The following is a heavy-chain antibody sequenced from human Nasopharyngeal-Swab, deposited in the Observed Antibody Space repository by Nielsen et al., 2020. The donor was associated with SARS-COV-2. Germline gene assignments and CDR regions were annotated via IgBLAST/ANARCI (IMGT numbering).Heavy chain of an antibody. J-gene: IGHJ4*02. CDR2: ISGSGGST. V-gene: IGHV3-23*01. CDR3: AKLDSSGWLLFDY. D-gene: IGHD6-19*01. Sequence: WIRQPPGKGLEWVSAISGSGGSTYYADSVKGRFTISRDNSKNTLYLQMNSLRAEDTAVYYCAKLDSSGWLLFDYWGQGTLVTVSS.